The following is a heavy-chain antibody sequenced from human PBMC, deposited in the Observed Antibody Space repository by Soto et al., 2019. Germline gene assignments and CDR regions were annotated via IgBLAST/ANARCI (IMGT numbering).Heavy chain of an antibody. V-gene: IGHV2-5*01. CDR2: IYWNDDN. Sequence: QITLRESGPTLVKPRQTLTLTCSFSGFSLSSPAVSVNWIRQSPGKAPEWLALIYWNDDNHYSPSLKSRLTITKDTPKTQVVLTMTNMDPEDTATYYCAHGAGWLSDYWGQGTLVTVSS. D-gene: IGHD3-9*01. J-gene: IGHJ4*02. CDR1: GFSLSSPAVS. CDR3: AHGAGWLSDY.